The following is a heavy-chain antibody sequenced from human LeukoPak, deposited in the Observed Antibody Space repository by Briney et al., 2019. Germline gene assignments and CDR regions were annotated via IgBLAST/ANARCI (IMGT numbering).Heavy chain of an antibody. J-gene: IGHJ4*02. V-gene: IGHV3-23*01. CDR1: GFTLSNNT. CDR3: AGRNYGSGSHYNY. Sequence: GGSLRLSCAATGFTLSNNTMAWVRQAPGKGLEWVSTIISAGSTYYADSVKGRFTFSRDNSKNTLYLQMNGLRAGDTAVYYCAGRNYGSGSHYNYWGQGALVTVSS. CDR2: IISAGST. D-gene: IGHD3-10*01.